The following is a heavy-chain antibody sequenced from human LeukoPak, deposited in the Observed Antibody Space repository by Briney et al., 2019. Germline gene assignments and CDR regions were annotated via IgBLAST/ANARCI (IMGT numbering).Heavy chain of an antibody. V-gene: IGHV3-66*01. CDR1: GFTVSSNY. CDR3: ARGKDSSRWHRVAFDI. D-gene: IGHD6-13*01. CDR2: IYSGGST. Sequence: GGSLRLSCAASGFTVSSNYMSWVRQAPGKGLEGVSVIYSGGSTYYADSVKGRFTISKDNYKNTLYLQMDRLRAEDTAVYYCARGKDSSRWHRVAFDIWGQGTMVTVSS. J-gene: IGHJ3*02.